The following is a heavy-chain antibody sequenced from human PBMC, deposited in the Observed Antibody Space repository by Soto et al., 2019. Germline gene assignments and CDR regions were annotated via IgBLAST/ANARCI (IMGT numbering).Heavy chain of an antibody. D-gene: IGHD2-15*01. Sequence: QVQLVESGGGVVQPGRSLRLSCAASGFTFSSYAMHWVRQAPGKGLEWVAVISYDGSNKYYADSVKGRFTISRDNSKNTLYLQMNSLRAEDTAVYYYARDRGYCSGGSCYLGYYYYGMDVWGQGTTVTVSS. CDR2: ISYDGSNK. CDR3: ARDRGYCSGGSCYLGYYYYGMDV. CDR1: GFTFSSYA. J-gene: IGHJ6*02. V-gene: IGHV3-30-3*01.